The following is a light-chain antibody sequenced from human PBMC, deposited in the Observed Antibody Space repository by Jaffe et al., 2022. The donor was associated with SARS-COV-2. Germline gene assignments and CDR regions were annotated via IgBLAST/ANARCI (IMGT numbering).Light chain of an antibody. CDR2: AAS. CDR1: QSISNY. Sequence: DIQMTQSPPSLSAYVGDRVTITCRASQSISNYLNWYQQKPGKAPKLLIYAASSLQSGVPSRFSGSGSGTDFTLTISSLQPEDFATYYCQQSFSIPLTFGGGTKVEI. J-gene: IGKJ4*01. V-gene: IGKV1-39*01. CDR3: QQSFSIPLT.